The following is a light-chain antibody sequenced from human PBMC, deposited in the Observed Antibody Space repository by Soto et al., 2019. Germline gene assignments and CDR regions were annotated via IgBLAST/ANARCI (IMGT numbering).Light chain of an antibody. J-gene: IGKJ1*01. CDR1: QSVYKW. V-gene: IGKV1-5*03. Sequence: DIQMTQSPSTLSASVGDRVTLTCRASQSVYKWLAWYQQKPGKAPKLLIYEASTLESGVPSTFSGSGSGTEFTLTISSLQPDDFATYYCQHYDTFPWTFGQGTKVEIK. CDR3: QHYDTFPWT. CDR2: EAS.